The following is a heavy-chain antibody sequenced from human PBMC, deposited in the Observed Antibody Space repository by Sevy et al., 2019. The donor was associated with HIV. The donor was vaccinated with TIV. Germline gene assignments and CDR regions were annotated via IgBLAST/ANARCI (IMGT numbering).Heavy chain of an antibody. CDR1: GGSINSDH. CDR3: SGRNDFDI. CDR2: VYYTGGT. Sequence: SETLSLTCTVSGGSINSDHWNWIRQPPGKGLEWIGYVYYTGGTNYNPSLKNRVTISVDRTKNHFSLKLTSVTAADSAVYYCSGRNDFDICGQGTMVIVSS. V-gene: IGHV4-59*08. J-gene: IGHJ3*02.